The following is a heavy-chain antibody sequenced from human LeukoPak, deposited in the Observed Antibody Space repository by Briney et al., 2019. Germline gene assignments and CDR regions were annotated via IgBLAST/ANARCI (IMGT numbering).Heavy chain of an antibody. Sequence: GASVKVSCKASGYTFANYEIHWVRQATGQGLEWMAWVNPNSGNTNYAQKFQGRVTMTRDTSISTAYMELSRLRSDDTAVYYCARLVGPIVVVIAMSENWFDPWGQGTLVTVSS. CDR2: VNPNSGNT. CDR3: ARLVGPIVVVIAMSENWFDP. D-gene: IGHD2-21*01. J-gene: IGHJ5*02. V-gene: IGHV1-2*02. CDR1: GYTFANYE.